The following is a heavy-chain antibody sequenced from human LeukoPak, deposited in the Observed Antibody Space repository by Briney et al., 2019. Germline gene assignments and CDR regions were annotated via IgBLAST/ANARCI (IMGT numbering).Heavy chain of an antibody. Sequence: PGRSLRLSCAASGFTFSSYAMHWVRQAPGKGLEWVAVISCDGSNKYYADSVKGRFAISRDNSKNTLYLQMNSLRAEDTAVYYCARDAVTAAPFDYWGQGTLVTVSS. CDR3: ARDAVTAAPFDY. J-gene: IGHJ4*02. CDR1: GFTFSSYA. D-gene: IGHD2-21*02. CDR2: ISCDGSNK. V-gene: IGHV3-30*09.